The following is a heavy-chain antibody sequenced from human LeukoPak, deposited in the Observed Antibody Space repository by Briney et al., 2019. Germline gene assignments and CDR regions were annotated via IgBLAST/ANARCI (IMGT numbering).Heavy chain of an antibody. J-gene: IGHJ5*02. CDR1: GYTFTGYY. V-gene: IGHV1-18*04. CDR3: ARFGPNWFDP. D-gene: IGHD3-16*01. Sequence: ASVKVSCKASGYTFTGYYMHWVRQAPGQGLEWMGWISAYNGNTNYAQKLQGRVTMTTDTSTSTAYMELRSLRSDDTAVYYCARFGPNWFDPWGQGTLVTVPS. CDR2: ISAYNGNT.